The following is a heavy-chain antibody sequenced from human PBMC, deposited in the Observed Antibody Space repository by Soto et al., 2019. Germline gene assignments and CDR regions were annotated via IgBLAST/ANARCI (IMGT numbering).Heavy chain of an antibody. J-gene: IGHJ5*02. CDR2: MYHSGST. D-gene: IGHD4-4*01. CDR3: AREGTVTIRGLNWFDP. CDR1: GGYIRRGVYS. V-gene: IGHV4-30-2*05. Sequence: SETLSLTCAVSGGYIRRGVYSWCWIRKPPGKGLEWIGYMYHSGSTYYNPSLKSRVTISVDTSKNQFSLKLSSVTAADTAVYYCAREGTVTIRGLNWFDPWGQGTLVTVSS.